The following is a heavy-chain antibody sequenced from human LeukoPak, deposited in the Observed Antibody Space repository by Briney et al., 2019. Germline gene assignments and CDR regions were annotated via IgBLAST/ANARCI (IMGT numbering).Heavy chain of an antibody. CDR3: ARLTRQLSGSSNDY. CDR1: GFTFSSYA. J-gene: IGHJ4*02. V-gene: IGHV3-64*01. CDR2: ISSNGGST. D-gene: IGHD3-10*01. Sequence: GGSLRLSCAASGFTFSSYAMHWVRQAPGKGLEYVSAISSNGGSTYYANSVKGRFTISRDNSKNTLYLQMDSLRAEDMAVYYCARLTRQLSGSSNDYWGQGTLVTVSS.